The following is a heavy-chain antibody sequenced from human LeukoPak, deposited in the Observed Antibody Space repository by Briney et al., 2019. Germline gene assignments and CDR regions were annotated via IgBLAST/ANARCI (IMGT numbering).Heavy chain of an antibody. CDR3: APRAGGSGSRTFDY. J-gene: IGHJ4*02. V-gene: IGHV2-5*02. Sequence: ESGPTLVKPTHTLTLTCTFCGFSLSTSGVGVAWIRQPPGKALEWLALIYWDDDKRYSPSLKSRLTITKDNSKNQVVLTMTNMDPVDTATYYCAPRAGGSGSRTFDYWGQGTLVTVSS. CDR2: IYWDDDK. CDR1: GFSLSTSGVG. D-gene: IGHD3-10*01.